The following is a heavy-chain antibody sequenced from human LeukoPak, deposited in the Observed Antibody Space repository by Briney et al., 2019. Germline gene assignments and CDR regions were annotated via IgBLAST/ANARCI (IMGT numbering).Heavy chain of an antibody. V-gene: IGHV4-39*01. CDR2: IYYSGST. CDR1: GGSISSSSYY. D-gene: IGHD4-17*01. CDR3: ASVCGDYLSYFDY. J-gene: IGHJ4*02. Sequence: SETLSLTCTVSGGSISSSSYYWGWIRQPPGKGLEWIGSIYYSGSTYYNPSLMSRVTISVDTSKNQFSLKLSSVTAADTAVYYCASVCGDYLSYFDYWGQGTLVTVSS.